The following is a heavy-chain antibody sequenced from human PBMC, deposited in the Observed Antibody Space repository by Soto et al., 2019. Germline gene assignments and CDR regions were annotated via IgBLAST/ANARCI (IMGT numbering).Heavy chain of an antibody. V-gene: IGHV5-51*01. Sequence: EVQLVQSGAEVKKPGESLKISCKGSGYSFTTYWIGWVRQMPGKGLEWMGIIYPGDSDTRYSPSFQGHVTISADKSVSTAYLHWSSLKASDTAMYYCARHQQSIFGVAGSATAFDYWGQGTLVTVS. CDR1: GYSFTTYW. CDR3: ARHQQSIFGVAGSATAFDY. J-gene: IGHJ4*02. D-gene: IGHD3-3*01. CDR2: IYPGDSDT.